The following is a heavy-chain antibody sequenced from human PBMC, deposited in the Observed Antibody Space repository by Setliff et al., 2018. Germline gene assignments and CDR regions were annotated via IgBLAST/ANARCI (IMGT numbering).Heavy chain of an antibody. CDR3: VRVYGENDLPDI. CDR2: LYYNGGT. J-gene: IGHJ3*02. V-gene: IGHV4-59*01. CDR1: GASIREYY. Sequence: LSLTCIVSGASIREYYWSWVRQPPGKGLEWIGNLYYNGGTSHNPSFEDRVSISRDTSKNQFSLTVQSVTAADTAVYYCVRVYGENDLPDIWGQGTMVTVSS. D-gene: IGHD4-17*01.